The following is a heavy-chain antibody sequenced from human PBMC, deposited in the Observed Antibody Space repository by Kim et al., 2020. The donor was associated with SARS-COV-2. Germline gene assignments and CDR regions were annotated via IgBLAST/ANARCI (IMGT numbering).Heavy chain of an antibody. CDR3: ARDLPASPFDY. V-gene: IGHV3-21*01. Sequence: LSLTCAASGFTFSSYSMNWVRQAPGKGLEWVSSISSSSYIYYADSVKGRFTISRDNAKNSLYLQMNSLRAEDTAVYYCARDLPASPFDYWGQGTLIT. D-gene: IGHD2-2*01. CDR2: ISSSSYI. CDR1: GFTFSSYS. J-gene: IGHJ4*02.